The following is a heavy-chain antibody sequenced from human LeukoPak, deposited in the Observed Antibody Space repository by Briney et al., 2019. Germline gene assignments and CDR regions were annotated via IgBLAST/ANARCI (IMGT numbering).Heavy chain of an antibody. CDR2: ISAYNGNT. J-gene: IGHJ4*02. V-gene: IGHV1-18*04. Sequence: ASVKVSCKASGYTSTNYGISWVRQAPGQGLEWMGWISAYNGNTKYTQKLQGRVTMTTDTSTSTAYMELRSLRSDDTAVYYCARSHIVVVPGARQFDYWGQGTLVTVSS. CDR3: ARSHIVVVPGARQFDY. CDR1: GYTSTNYG. D-gene: IGHD2-2*01.